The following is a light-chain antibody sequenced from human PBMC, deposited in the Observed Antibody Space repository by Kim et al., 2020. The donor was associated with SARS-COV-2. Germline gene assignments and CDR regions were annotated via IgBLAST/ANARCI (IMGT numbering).Light chain of an antibody. J-gene: IGKJ1*01. CDR1: QSVCSNY. V-gene: IGKV3-20*01. CDR3: QQYSSSPAT. CDR2: GAS. Sequence: SPERRATLSCRASQSVCSNYLAWYQQKPGQAPRLLIYGASSRAAGIPDRFSGSGSGTDFTLTITRLEPEDFAVYYCQQYSSSPATFGQGTKVDIK.